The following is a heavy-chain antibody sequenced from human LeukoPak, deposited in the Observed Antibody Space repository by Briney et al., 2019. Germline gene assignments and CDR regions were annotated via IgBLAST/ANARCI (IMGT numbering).Heavy chain of an antibody. Sequence: PGGSLRLSCAASGFTFDYSAMTWVRQAPGTGLEWVSSIGPSSGDIYYADSVKGRFTISRDNDKNSLYLQMNSLRAEDTAVYYCARDRGARGRGLAWGQGTQVTVSS. CDR3: ARDRGARGRGLA. CDR1: GFTFDYSA. J-gene: IGHJ5*02. V-gene: IGHV3-21*01. CDR2: IGPSSGDI. D-gene: IGHD3-10*01.